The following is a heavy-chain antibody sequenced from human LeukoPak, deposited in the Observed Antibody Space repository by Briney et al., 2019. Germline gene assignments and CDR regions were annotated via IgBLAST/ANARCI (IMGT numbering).Heavy chain of an antibody. J-gene: IGHJ3*02. CDR1: GYTFTGYY. D-gene: IGHD2-2*01. V-gene: IGHV1-2*02. CDR2: INPNSGGT. CDR3: ARGVVMVPAALLADAFDI. Sequence: ASVKVSCKASGYTFTGYYMHWVRQAPGQGLEWMGWINPNSGGTNYAQKFQGRVTMTRDTSISTDYMELSRLRSDDTAVYYCARGVVMVPAALLADAFDIWGQGTMVTVSS.